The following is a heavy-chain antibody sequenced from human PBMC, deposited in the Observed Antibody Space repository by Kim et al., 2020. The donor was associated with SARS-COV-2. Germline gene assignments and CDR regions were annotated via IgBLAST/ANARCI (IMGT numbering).Heavy chain of an antibody. J-gene: IGHJ4*02. CDR1: GGSFSGYY. CDR2: INHSGST. CDR3: ARGIWPATTFDY. V-gene: IGHV4-34*01. Sequence: SETLSLTCAVYGGSFSGYYWSWIRQPPGKGLEWIGEINHSGSTNYNPSLKSRVTISVDTSKNQFSLKLSSVTAADTAVYYCARGIWPATTFDYWGQGTLVTVSS. D-gene: IGHD4-4*01.